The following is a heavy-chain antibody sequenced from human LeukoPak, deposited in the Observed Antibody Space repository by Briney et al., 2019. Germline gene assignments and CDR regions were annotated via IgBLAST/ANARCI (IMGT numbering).Heavy chain of an antibody. Sequence: KPSETLSLTCTVSGDSISSSRYYWGWIRQPPGKGLEWIGSVSYSGSPYYNPSLKSRVTTSVDTSKNQFSLRLSSVTATDTAVYYCARQTGSGLFILPGGQGTLVTVSS. CDR3: ARQTGSGLFILP. V-gene: IGHV4-39*01. CDR1: GDSISSSRYY. D-gene: IGHD3/OR15-3a*01. CDR2: VSYSGSP. J-gene: IGHJ4*02.